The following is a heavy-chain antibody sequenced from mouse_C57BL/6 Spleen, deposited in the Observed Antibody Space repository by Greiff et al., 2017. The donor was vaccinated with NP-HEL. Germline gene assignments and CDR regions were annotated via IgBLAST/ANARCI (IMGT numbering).Heavy chain of an antibody. D-gene: IGHD2-2*01. J-gene: IGHJ2*01. Sequence: EVKLMESGGGLVKPGGSLKLSCAASGFTFSDYGMHWVRQAPEKGLEWVAYISSGSSTIYYADTVKGRFTISRDNAKNTLFLQMTSLRSEDTDMYYCAKGYHYFDYWGQGTTLTVSS. CDR2: ISSGSSTI. CDR3: AKGYHYFDY. V-gene: IGHV5-17*01. CDR1: GFTFSDYG.